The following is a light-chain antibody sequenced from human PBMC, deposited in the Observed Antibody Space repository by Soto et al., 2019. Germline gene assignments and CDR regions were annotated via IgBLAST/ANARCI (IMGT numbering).Light chain of an antibody. V-gene: IGLV2-8*01. J-gene: IGLJ1*01. CDR3: KSYAGSNTYV. CDR2: EVS. CDR1: SSDVGGYNY. Sequence: QSALTQPPSASGSPGQSVTISCTGTSSDVGGYNYVSWYQQHPGKVPKLTIYEVSKRPSGVPDRFSGSKSGNTASLTVSGLQAEDEADYFCKSYAGSNTYVFGSGTKLTVL.